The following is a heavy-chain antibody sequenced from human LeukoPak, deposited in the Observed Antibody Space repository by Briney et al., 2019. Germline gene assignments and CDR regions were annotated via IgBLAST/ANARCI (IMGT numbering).Heavy chain of an antibody. J-gene: IGHJ4*02. V-gene: IGHV3-15*01. CDR1: GFTFTNAW. D-gene: IGHD1-26*01. Sequence: GGSLRLSCAASGFTFTNAWMTWVRLPPGKGLEWVGRIKSQADGGTTDYAAPVKGRFTISRDNSKNTLYLQMNSLKTEDTAVYYCSIVDVSSILGGIYWGQGTLVTVSS. CDR2: IKSQADGGTT. CDR3: SIVDVSSILGGIY.